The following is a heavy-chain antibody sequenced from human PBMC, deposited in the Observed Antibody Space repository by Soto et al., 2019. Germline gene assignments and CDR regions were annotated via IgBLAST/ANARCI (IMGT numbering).Heavy chain of an antibody. CDR3: AHRVLRTVFGLVTTTAIYFDF. J-gene: IGHJ4*02. CDR2: IYWDDDK. CDR1: GFSLTTSGGG. V-gene: IGHV2-5*02. Sequence: QITLNESGPTVVSPTETLTLTCRFSGFSLTTSGGGVGWIRQSPGKAPEWLALIYWDDDKRYSASLKSRLTITKDTSKNQVVLTVSDLDPTDTATYYCAHRVLRTVFGLVTTTAIYFDFWGQGTPVAVSS. D-gene: IGHD3-3*01.